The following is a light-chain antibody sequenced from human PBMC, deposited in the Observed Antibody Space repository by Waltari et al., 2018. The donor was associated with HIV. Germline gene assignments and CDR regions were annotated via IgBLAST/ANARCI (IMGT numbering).Light chain of an antibody. CDR1: SSNVGSDDL. J-gene: IGLJ1*01. CDR3: CSCPRSGIRYV. Sequence: QSALPQPASVSGSPGQSITLSCTGTSSNVGSDDLVSWYQQHPGKAPKLIIYEVTKRPSGVSNRFSGSKSGNTASLTISGLQAEDEADYYCCSCPRSGIRYVFGTGTKVTVL. CDR2: EVT. V-gene: IGLV2-23*02.